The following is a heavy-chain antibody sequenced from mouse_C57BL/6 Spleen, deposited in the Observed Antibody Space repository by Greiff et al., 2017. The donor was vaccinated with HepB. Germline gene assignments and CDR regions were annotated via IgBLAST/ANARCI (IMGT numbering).Heavy chain of an antibody. CDR1: GYTFTSYW. CDR3: ARLQTAQATLGYAMDY. Sequence: QVQLQQPGAELVRPGSSVKLSCKASGYTFTSYWMHWVKQRPIQGLEWIGNIDPSDSETHYNQKFKDKATLTVDKSSSTAYMQLSSLTSEDSAVYYCARLQTAQATLGYAMDYWGQGTSVTVSS. V-gene: IGHV1-52*01. J-gene: IGHJ4*01. CDR2: IDPSDSET. D-gene: IGHD3-2*02.